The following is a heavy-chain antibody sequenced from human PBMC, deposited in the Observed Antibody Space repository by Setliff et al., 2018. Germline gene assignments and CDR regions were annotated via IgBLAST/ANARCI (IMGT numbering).Heavy chain of an antibody. CDR2: IYTSWST. D-gene: IGHD3-3*01. Sequence: SETLSLTCTVSGDSISSRRDYWGWFRQPAGRELEWVGQIYTSWSTNYNPSLKSRVTISLDTSKNQFSLSLTSVTAEDTAVYYCARMSGFQYIDVWDKGTTVTVSS. V-gene: IGHV4-61*09. CDR3: ARMSGFQYIDV. CDR1: GDSISSRRDY. J-gene: IGHJ6*03.